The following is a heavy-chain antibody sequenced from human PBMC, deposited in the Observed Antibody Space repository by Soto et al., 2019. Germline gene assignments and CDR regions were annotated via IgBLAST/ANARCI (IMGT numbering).Heavy chain of an antibody. CDR3: AKRGVEFDD. Sequence: PGGSLRLSCAASGFTFSSYGMHWVRQAPGKGLEWVAVISYNGGNTYYADSVKGRFTISRDNSKNTLYLQMNSLRAEDTAVYYCAKRGVEFDDWGQGTLVTVSS. CDR2: ISYNGGNT. D-gene: IGHD2-15*01. J-gene: IGHJ4*02. CDR1: GFTFSSYG. V-gene: IGHV3-30*18.